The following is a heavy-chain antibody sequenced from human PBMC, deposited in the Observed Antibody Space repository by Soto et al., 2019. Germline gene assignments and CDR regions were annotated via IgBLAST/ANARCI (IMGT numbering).Heavy chain of an antibody. V-gene: IGHV1-69*02. CDR3: TRLQARGYNYGNFDY. CDR1: GGTFSSYT. Sequence: QVQLVQSGAEVKKPGSSVKVSCKASGASGGTFSSYTISWVRQTPGQGLEWMGRIIPILGRTYHAQKFQGRVTITAHKSTSTAYMELSSLISEHTAFYYCTRLQARGYNYGNFDYSGQGTLVTVSS. CDR2: IIPILGRT. J-gene: IGHJ4*02. D-gene: IGHD5-18*01.